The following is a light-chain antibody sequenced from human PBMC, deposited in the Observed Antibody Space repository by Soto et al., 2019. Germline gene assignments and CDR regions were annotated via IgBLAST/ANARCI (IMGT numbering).Light chain of an antibody. CDR2: GAS. CDR1: QSVSSSY. J-gene: IGKJ5*01. Sequence: ETVVALSPAPLSLSPGERATLSCRAIQSVSSSYLAWYQQKPGQAPRLLIYGASSRATGIPDRFSGSGSGTDFTLTISRLESEDFAVYYCQQYGSSPPITFGQGTRLEIK. CDR3: QQYGSSPPIT. V-gene: IGKV3-20*01.